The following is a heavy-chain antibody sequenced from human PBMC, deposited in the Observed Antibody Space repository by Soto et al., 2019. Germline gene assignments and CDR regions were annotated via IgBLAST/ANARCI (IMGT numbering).Heavy chain of an antibody. Sequence: LSLTCAVYGGSFSGYYWSWIRQPPGKGLEWIGEINHIGSTNYNPSLKSRVTISVDTSKNQFSLKLSSVTAADTAVYYCARFKSYYYYGMDVWGQGTTVTVSS. CDR3: ARFKSYYYYGMDV. CDR2: INHIGST. V-gene: IGHV4-34*01. J-gene: IGHJ6*02. CDR1: GGSFSGYY.